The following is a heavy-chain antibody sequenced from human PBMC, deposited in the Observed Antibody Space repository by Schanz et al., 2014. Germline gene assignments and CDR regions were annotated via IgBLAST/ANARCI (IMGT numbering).Heavy chain of an antibody. J-gene: IGHJ6*03. CDR3: ARVKYCTITRCYRTETEGIYYMDV. V-gene: IGHV3-21*04. D-gene: IGHD2-2*01. Sequence: EVQLVESGGGLVQPGGSLRLSCAASGFGFSSYSMNWVRQAPGKGLEWVSSISSRSSHIYYADSVKGRFTISRDNAKNSLDLEMNSLRAEDTAVYYCARVKYCTITRCYRTETEGIYYMDVWGKGTTVTVSS. CDR2: ISSRSSHI. CDR1: GFGFSSYS.